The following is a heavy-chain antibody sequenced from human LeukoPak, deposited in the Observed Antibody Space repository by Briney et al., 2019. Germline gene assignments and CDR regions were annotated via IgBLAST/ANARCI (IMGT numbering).Heavy chain of an antibody. J-gene: IGHJ4*02. Sequence: SETLSLTCTVSGGSISSSYWSWIRQPPGKGLEWIGEINHSGSTNYNPSLKSRVTISVDTSKNQFSLKLSSVTAADTAVYYCARGYYYDSSGPYFDYWGQGTLVTVSS. V-gene: IGHV4-34*01. CDR3: ARGYYYDSSGPYFDY. CDR1: GGSISSSY. D-gene: IGHD3-22*01. CDR2: INHSGST.